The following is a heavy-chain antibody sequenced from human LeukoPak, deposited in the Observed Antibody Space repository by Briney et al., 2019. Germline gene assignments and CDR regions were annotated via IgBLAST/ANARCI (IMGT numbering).Heavy chain of an antibody. CDR3: ARDLEGIAAPRSPKNAFDI. CDR1: GYTFTSYG. D-gene: IGHD6-13*01. J-gene: IGHJ3*02. CDR2: ISAYNGNT. V-gene: IGHV1-18*01. Sequence: ASVKVSCKASGYTFTSYGISWVRQAPGQGLEWMGWISAYNGNTNYAQKLQGKVTMTTDTSTSTAYMELRSLRSDDTAVYYCARDLEGIAAPRSPKNAFDIWGQGTMVTVSS.